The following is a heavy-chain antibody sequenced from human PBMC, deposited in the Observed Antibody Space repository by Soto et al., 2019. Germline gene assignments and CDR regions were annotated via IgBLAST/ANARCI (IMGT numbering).Heavy chain of an antibody. D-gene: IGHD4-17*01. V-gene: IGHV1-8*01. CDR1: GYTFTNYD. Sequence: ASVKVSCKASGYTFTNYDINWVRQATGQGLEWMGWMNPNSGSTGFAQKFQGRVTMTRNTSISTVYMELSSLRSEDTAVFYCARGNPPHDYGGPNNWFDPWGQGTLVTVSS. CDR3: ARGNPPHDYGGPNNWFDP. CDR2: MNPNSGST. J-gene: IGHJ5*02.